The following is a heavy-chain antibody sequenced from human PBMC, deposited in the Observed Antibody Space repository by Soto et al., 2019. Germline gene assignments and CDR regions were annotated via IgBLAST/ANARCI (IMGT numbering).Heavy chain of an antibody. CDR3: AKVGRVAATNYYYYGMDV. Sequence: QVQLVESGGGVVQPGRSLRLSCAASGFTFSSYGMHWVRQAPGKGLEWVAVISYDGSNKYYADSVKGRFTISRDNSKNRLYLQMNSLRAEDTAVYYCAKVGRVAATNYYYYGMDVWGQGTTVTVSS. V-gene: IGHV3-30*18. J-gene: IGHJ6*02. CDR1: GFTFSSYG. D-gene: IGHD2-15*01. CDR2: ISYDGSNK.